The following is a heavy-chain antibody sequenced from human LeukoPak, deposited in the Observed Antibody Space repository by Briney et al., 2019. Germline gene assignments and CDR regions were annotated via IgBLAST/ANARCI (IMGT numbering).Heavy chain of an antibody. D-gene: IGHD2-15*01. V-gene: IGHV1-18*04. Sequence: ASVTVSCKASGYNFITYGIIWVRQAPGQGLEWMGWVSTYNGNTNYAQKFQGRVTMTTDTSTSTVYMELRSLTSDDTAVYYCATCETLGSCPVDYWGQGTLVTVSS. CDR1: GYNFITYG. CDR3: ATCETLGSCPVDY. CDR2: VSTYNGNT. J-gene: IGHJ4*02.